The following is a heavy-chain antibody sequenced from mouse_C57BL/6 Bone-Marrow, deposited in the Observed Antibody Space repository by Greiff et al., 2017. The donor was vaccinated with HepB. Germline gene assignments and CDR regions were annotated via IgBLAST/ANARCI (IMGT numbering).Heavy chain of an antibody. V-gene: IGHV1-64*01. CDR2: IHPNSGST. CDR1: GYTFTSYW. Sequence: QVQLQQSGAELVKPGASVKLSCKASGYTFTSYWMHWVKQRPGQGLEWIGMIHPNSGSTNYNEKFKSKATLTVDKSSSTAYMQLSSLTSEDSAVYYCARGYYSNLAWFAYWGQGTLVTVSA. CDR3: ARGYYSNLAWFAY. D-gene: IGHD2-5*01. J-gene: IGHJ3*01.